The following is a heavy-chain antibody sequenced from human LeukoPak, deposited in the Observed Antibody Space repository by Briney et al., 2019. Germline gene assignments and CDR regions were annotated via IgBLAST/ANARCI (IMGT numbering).Heavy chain of an antibody. Sequence: GESLQISCKGSGYSLTNYWIGWVRQLPGKGLEWMGIIYPGDSDTRYSPSFQGHVTISADKSFNTAYLQWSSLKASDTAMYYCARHPTQNQGFLENYYYYGLDVWGQGTTVSVSS. D-gene: IGHD3-3*01. J-gene: IGHJ6*02. CDR3: ARHPTQNQGFLENYYYYGLDV. CDR1: GYSLTNYW. V-gene: IGHV5-51*01. CDR2: IYPGDSDT.